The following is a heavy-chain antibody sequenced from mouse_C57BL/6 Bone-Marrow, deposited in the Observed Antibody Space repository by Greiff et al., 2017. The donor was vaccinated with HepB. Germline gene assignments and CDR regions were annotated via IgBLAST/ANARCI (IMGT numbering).Heavy chain of an antibody. Sequence: VKLQESGAELARPGASVKLSCKASGYTFTSYGISWVKQRTGQGLEWIGEIYPRSGNTYYNEKFKGKATLTADKSSSTAYMELRSLTSEDSAVYFCARWYYGSSRSYSHWGQGTTLTVSS. J-gene: IGHJ2*01. CDR2: IYPRSGNT. CDR1: GYTFTSYG. V-gene: IGHV1-81*01. D-gene: IGHD1-1*01. CDR3: ARWYYGSSRSYSH.